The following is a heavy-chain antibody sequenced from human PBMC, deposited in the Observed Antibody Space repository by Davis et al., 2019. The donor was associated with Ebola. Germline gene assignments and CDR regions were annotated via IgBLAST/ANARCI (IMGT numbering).Heavy chain of an antibody. J-gene: IGHJ5*02. CDR3: ARDMGMVQEANWFNP. CDR2: ISAHNGNT. V-gene: IGHV1-18*01. Sequence: ASAKVSCKASGYTFTSYGISWVRQAPGQGLEWMGWISAHNGNTNYAQKLQGRVTMTTDTSTSTAYMELRSLRSDDTAVYYCARDMGMVQEANWFNPWGQGTLVTVSS. D-gene: IGHD3-10*01. CDR1: GYTFTSYG.